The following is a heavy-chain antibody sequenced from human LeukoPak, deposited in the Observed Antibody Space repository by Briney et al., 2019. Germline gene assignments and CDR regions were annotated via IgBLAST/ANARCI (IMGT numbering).Heavy chain of an antibody. D-gene: IGHD3-9*01. Sequence: ASVKVSCKASGYTFTNYAISWVRQAPGQGLEWMGWISAYNGSTNYAQKLQGRVTMTTDTSTSTAYMELRSLRSDDTAVYYCARAHQLRYFDWLSEFDYWGQGTLVTVSS. J-gene: IGHJ4*02. V-gene: IGHV1-18*01. CDR3: ARAHQLRYFDWLSEFDY. CDR1: GYTFTNYA. CDR2: ISAYNGST.